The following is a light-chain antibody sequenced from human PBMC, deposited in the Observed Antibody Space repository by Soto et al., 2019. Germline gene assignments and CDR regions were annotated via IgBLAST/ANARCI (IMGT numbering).Light chain of an antibody. CDR2: GAS. CDR1: QSVNSN. Sequence: EIAMTQSPATLSVSPGERATLSCRASQSVNSNLAWYQQKPGQAPRLLIYGASTMATGIPARLSGSGSGTELTVTISSLQAEDFAVYYCQQYNNWALTFGGGTKVEIK. V-gene: IGKV3-15*01. CDR3: QQYNNWALT. J-gene: IGKJ4*01.